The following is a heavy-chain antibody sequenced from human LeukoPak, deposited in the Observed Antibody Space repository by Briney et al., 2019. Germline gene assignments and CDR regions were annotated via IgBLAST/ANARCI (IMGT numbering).Heavy chain of an antibody. CDR1: GFTFSSYA. V-gene: IGHV3-23*01. D-gene: IGHD2-15*01. CDR2: VSDSGNTT. CDR3: AKLQKTSCYSVGDY. Sequence: GGSLRLPCAASGFTFSSYAMSWVRQAPGKGLEWVSAVSDSGNTTYYVGSVKGRFTISRDNSRNTLFLQMNSLRVEDTAVYYCAKLQKTSCYSVGDYWGQGTLVTVSS. J-gene: IGHJ4*02.